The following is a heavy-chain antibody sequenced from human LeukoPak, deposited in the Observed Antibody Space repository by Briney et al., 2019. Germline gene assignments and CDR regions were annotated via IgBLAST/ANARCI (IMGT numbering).Heavy chain of an antibody. CDR2: TYYRSKWYN. CDR3: ARDPDPFSRLSVFDI. Sequence: SQTLSLTCAISGDSVSTKSATWNWIRQSPSRGLEWLGRTYYRSKWYNDYAVSVKSRITINPDTSKNQFSLQLNSVTPEDTAAYYCARDPDPFSRLSVFDIWGQGTMVTVSS. J-gene: IGHJ3*02. D-gene: IGHD3-16*02. CDR1: GDSVSTKSAT. V-gene: IGHV6-1*01.